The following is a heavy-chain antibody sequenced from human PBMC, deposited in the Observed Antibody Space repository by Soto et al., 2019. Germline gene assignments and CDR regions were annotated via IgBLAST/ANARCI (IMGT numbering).Heavy chain of an antibody. CDR1: GLTVRSNY. Sequence: EVQLVETGGGLIQPGGSLRLSCAASGLTVRSNYMSWVRQAPGKGLEWVSLIFSGGSTYYADSVKGRFTISTDNSKNMVYLQMNSLRAEDTAVYYCAGEVGSGGWYYYYFGMEAWGQGTTGTVSS. V-gene: IGHV3-53*02. CDR3: AGEVGSGGWYYYYFGMEA. J-gene: IGHJ6*02. CDR2: IFSGGST. D-gene: IGHD6-19*01.